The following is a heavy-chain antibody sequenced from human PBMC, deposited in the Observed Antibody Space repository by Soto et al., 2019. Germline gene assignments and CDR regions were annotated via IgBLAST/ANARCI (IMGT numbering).Heavy chain of an antibody. CDR1: GGSVSSGSYY. V-gene: IGHV4-61*01. Sequence: PSETLSLTCTVSGGSVSSGSYYWSWIRQPPGKGLEWIGYIYYSGSTNYNPSLKSRVTISVDTSKNQFSLKLSSVTAADTAVCYCARDRGYYGSGSYYGNWFDPWGQGTLVTVSS. CDR2: IYYSGST. J-gene: IGHJ5*02. D-gene: IGHD3-10*01. CDR3: ARDRGYYGSGSYYGNWFDP.